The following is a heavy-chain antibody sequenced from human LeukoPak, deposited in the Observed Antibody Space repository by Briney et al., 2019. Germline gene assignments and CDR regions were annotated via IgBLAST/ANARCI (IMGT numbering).Heavy chain of an antibody. Sequence: QPGGSLRLSCAASGFTFGNYWMHWVRQAPGKGLVWVSRIDSDGKSTNYADSVKGRFTISRDNAKNTLYLQMNSLRVEDTAVYYCVRDKEVVTGIGWLDPWGQGTLVTVSS. J-gene: IGHJ5*02. V-gene: IGHV3-74*01. CDR2: IDSDGKST. CDR1: GFTFGNYW. CDR3: VRDKEVVTGIGWLDP. D-gene: IGHD2-21*02.